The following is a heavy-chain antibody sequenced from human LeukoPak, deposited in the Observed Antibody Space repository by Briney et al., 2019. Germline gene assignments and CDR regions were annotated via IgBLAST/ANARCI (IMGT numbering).Heavy chain of an antibody. Sequence: ASVKVSCKASGYTFIGYYVHWVRQAPGQGLEWVGWINSKSGGANYAQKFQGRGAMTRDTSISTAYMELSRLRSGDTAVYYCARGGDYYDSSGYYDDAFDIWGQGTMVTVSS. CDR2: INSKSGGA. V-gene: IGHV1-2*02. D-gene: IGHD3-22*01. J-gene: IGHJ3*02. CDR1: GYTFIGYY. CDR3: ARGGDYYDSSGYYDDAFDI.